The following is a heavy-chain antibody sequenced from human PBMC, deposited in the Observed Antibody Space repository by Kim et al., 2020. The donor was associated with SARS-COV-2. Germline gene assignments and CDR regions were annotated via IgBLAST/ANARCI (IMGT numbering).Heavy chain of an antibody. Sequence: SETLSLTCTVSGGSISSSSYYWGWIRQPPGKGLEWIGSIYYSGSTYYNPSLKSRVTISVDTSKNQFSLKLSSVTAADTAVYYCARGRIVVAAAGPGDYFDYWGQGTLVTVSS. D-gene: IGHD6-13*01. CDR3: ARGRIVVAAAGPGDYFDY. CDR2: IYYSGST. CDR1: GGSISSSSYY. J-gene: IGHJ4*02. V-gene: IGHV4-39*07.